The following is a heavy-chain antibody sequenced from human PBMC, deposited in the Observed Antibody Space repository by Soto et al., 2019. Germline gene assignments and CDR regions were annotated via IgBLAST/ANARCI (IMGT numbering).Heavy chain of an antibody. CDR3: AREGGSYYDSRYFDL. D-gene: IGHD1-26*01. CDR2: IYYSGST. J-gene: IGHJ2*01. CDR1: GGSISSYY. V-gene: IGHV4-59*01. Sequence: QVQLQESGPGLVKPSETLSLTCTVSGGSISSYYWSWIRQPPGKGLEWIGYIYYSGSTKYNPSLQSRVTISVDTSKNQFSLKLTSVTAADTAVYYCAREGGSYYDSRYFDLWGRGTLVTVSS.